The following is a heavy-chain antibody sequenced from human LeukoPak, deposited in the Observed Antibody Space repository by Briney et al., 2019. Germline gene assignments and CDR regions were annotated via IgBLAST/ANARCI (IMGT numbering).Heavy chain of an antibody. V-gene: IGHV3-30*18. CDR1: GFTLRIYG. Sequence: PGGSVRLSCAASGFTLRIYGMHWVRQAPGKGLEWVAVISYDGSNKYFADSVKGRFTISRDNSKNTLYLQMNSLRAEDTAVYYCAKDGISYSKSSEREFDYWGQGTLVTVSS. D-gene: IGHD6-6*01. CDR2: ISYDGSNK. CDR3: AKDGISYSKSSEREFDY. J-gene: IGHJ4*02.